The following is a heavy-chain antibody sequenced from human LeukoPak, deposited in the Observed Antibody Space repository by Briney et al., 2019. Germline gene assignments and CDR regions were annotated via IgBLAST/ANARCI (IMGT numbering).Heavy chain of an antibody. Sequence: GESLKISCQGSGSSFTNYWIVWVRQMPGKDLEWMGIFSPGDSDSRYSPSFRGQVTISADKSISTVYLQWSSLKASDTAMYYCARLASAWNFDYWGQGTLVTVSS. J-gene: IGHJ4*02. CDR2: FSPGDSDS. V-gene: IGHV5-51*01. D-gene: IGHD6-19*01. CDR1: GSSFTNYW. CDR3: ARLASAWNFDY.